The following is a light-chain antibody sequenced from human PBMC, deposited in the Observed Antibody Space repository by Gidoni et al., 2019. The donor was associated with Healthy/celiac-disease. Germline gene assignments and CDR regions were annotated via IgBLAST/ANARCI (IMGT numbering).Light chain of an antibody. CDR1: QSISSY. J-gene: IGKJ4*01. Sequence: IQMTQSPSSLSATVGDRVTITFRASQSISSYLNWYQQKPGKAPKLLIYAASSLQSGVPSRLSGSGSGTDLTITISRLQPEDFATYYCQQSDSTQLTFGGGTKVEIK. CDR3: QQSDSTQLT. CDR2: AAS. V-gene: IGKV1-39*01.